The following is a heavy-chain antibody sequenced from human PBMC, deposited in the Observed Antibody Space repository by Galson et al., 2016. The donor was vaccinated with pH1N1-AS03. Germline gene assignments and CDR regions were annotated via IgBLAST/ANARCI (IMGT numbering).Heavy chain of an antibody. CDR3: ARVGKFVEWCDALDV. Sequence: SLRLSCAVSGFTFSRYEMNWVRQAPGKGLEWISYISSSGTTVYYADSVKGRFTISRDNADNFLYLQMSSLRAEDTAVYYCARVGKFVEWCDALDVWGQGTMVIVSS. D-gene: IGHD3-3*01. CDR1: GFTFSRYE. CDR2: ISSSGTTV. J-gene: IGHJ3*01. V-gene: IGHV3-48*03.